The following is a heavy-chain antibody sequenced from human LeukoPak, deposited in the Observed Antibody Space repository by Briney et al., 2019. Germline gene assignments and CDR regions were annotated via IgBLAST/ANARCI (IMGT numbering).Heavy chain of an antibody. CDR1: GFTFSSYS. CDR3: ARTYGSGSLDY. V-gene: IGHV3-48*01. J-gene: IGHJ4*02. D-gene: IGHD2-15*01. Sequence: GGSLRLSCAASGFTFSSYSMNWVRQAPGKGLEWISYISGRGEAIFYADSVQGRFTISRDNAKNSIYLQMNGLTAEDTAVYYCARTYGSGSLDYGGQGTLVTVSS. CDR2: ISGRGEAI.